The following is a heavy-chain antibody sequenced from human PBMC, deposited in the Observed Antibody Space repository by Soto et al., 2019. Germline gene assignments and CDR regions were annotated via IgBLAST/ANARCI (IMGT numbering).Heavy chain of an antibody. CDR1: GGSISSSSYY. V-gene: IGHV4-39*01. Sequence: QLQLQESGPGLIKPSETLSLNYTVSGGSISSSSYYWGWIRQPPGKGLEWIGSIYYSGYTYYNPSLKSRVTISVDTSKNQFSLKLSSVTSADTAVYYCARHNGPLYVGYYYDMDVWGQGTTVTVSS. CDR2: IYYSGYT. D-gene: IGHD3-16*01. J-gene: IGHJ6*02. CDR3: ARHNGPLYVGYYYDMDV.